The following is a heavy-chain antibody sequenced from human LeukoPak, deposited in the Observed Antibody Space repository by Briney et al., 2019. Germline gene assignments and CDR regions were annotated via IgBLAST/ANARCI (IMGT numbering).Heavy chain of an antibody. CDR2: IYYSGST. CDR3: ARRRGRYYDLWSGYSSGLVYFDY. CDR1: GGSISSSSYY. J-gene: IGHJ4*02. V-gene: IGHV4-39*07. Sequence: SETLSLTCTVSGGSISSSSYYWGWIRQPPGKGLEWIGSIYYSGSTYYNPSLKSRVTISVDTSKNQFSLKLSSVTAADTAVYYCARRRGRYYDLWSGYSSGLVYFDYWGQGTLVTVSS. D-gene: IGHD3-3*01.